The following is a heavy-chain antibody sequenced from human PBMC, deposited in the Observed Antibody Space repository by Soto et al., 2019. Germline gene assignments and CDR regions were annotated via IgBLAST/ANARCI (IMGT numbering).Heavy chain of an antibody. CDR1: GGTFSSYA. Sequence: SVKVSCKASGGTFSSYAISWVRQAPGQGLEWMGGIIPIFGTANYAQKFKGRVTITADESTSTAYMELSSQRSENTAEYYSASDLTLVGATVTYYYYGMDVWGQGTTVTVSS. V-gene: IGHV1-69*13. J-gene: IGHJ6*02. CDR2: IIPIFGTA. CDR3: ASDLTLVGATVTYYYYGMDV. D-gene: IGHD1-26*01.